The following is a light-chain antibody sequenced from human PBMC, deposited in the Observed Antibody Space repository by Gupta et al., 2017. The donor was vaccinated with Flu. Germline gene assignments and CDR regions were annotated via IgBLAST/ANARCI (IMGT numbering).Light chain of an antibody. CDR1: LSVLYPSNKKNV. CDR2: WAS. J-gene: IGKJ1*01. V-gene: IGKV4-1*01. Sequence: DIVMTQSPDSLAVSLGERATITCKSSLSVLYPSNKKNVLAWLQHRPGQPPKVIIYWASTRECGVPDRFSGSGSGTDFTLPISGLQAEDVAVYYCQQYFTSTWTFGHGTKVEIK. CDR3: QQYFTSTWT.